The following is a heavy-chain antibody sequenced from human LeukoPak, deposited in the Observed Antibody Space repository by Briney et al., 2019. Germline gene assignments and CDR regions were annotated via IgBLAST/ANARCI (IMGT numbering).Heavy chain of an antibody. CDR3: AREAGYSSSWYYLNWFDP. Sequence: GGSLRLSCAASGFTFSSSAMNWVRQAPGKGLEGLAVISYDGSNKYYADSVKGRFTISRDNSKNTLYLQMNSLRAEDTAVYYCAREAGYSSSWYYLNWFDPWGQGTLVTVSS. D-gene: IGHD6-13*01. V-gene: IGHV3-30-3*01. CDR1: GFTFSSSA. J-gene: IGHJ5*02. CDR2: ISYDGSNK.